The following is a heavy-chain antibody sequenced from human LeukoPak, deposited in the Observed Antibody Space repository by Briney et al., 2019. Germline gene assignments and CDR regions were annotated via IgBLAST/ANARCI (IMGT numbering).Heavy chain of an antibody. D-gene: IGHD6-6*01. V-gene: IGHV1-2*02. CDR2: IDPNSGGT. J-gene: IGHJ4*02. Sequence: ASVNVSCKPSVYTVTGHYIHWVRQAPGRRLAWVGWIDPNSGGTNYQPKFQGRVIMTRDTSISTAYLELSRLTSADTAVYYCARIQQLVDDFWGQGTLVTVSS. CDR3: ARIQQLVDDF. CDR1: VYTVTGHY.